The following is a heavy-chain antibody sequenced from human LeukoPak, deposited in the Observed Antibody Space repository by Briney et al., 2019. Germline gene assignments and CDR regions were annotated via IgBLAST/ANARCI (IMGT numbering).Heavy chain of an antibody. CDR1: GGSFSGYY. CDR2: INHGGST. V-gene: IGHV4-34*01. Sequence: SETLSLTCAVYGGSFSGYYWSWIRQPPGKGLEWIGEINHGGSTNYNPSLKSRVTISVDTSKNQFSLKLSSVTAADTAVYYCARGPIFQQLGIDYWGQGTLVTVSS. CDR3: ARGPIFQQLGIDY. D-gene: IGHD6-6*01. J-gene: IGHJ4*02.